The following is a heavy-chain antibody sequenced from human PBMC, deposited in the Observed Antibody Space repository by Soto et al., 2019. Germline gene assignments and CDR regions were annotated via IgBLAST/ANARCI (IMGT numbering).Heavy chain of an antibody. CDR3: ARPRYCSSSSCHTFDY. J-gene: IGHJ4*02. D-gene: IGHD2-2*02. CDR2: IYYSGST. Sequence: PSETLSLTCTVSGGSIGSYYWTWIRQPPGKGLEWIGNIYYSGSTNYNPSLKSRVIISVDTSKNQFSLKLTSVTAADTAVCYCARPRYCSSSSCHTFDYWGQGTLVTVSS. CDR1: GGSIGSYY. V-gene: IGHV4-59*01.